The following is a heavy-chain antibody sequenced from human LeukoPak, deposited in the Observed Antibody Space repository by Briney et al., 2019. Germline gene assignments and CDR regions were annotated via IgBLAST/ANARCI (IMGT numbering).Heavy chain of an antibody. CDR3: ARSPVGAHFDY. D-gene: IGHD1-26*01. Sequence: ASVKVSCKASGGTVSSYAISWVRQAPGQGLEWMGTINPRGGSRNLAQKFQGRVTMTRDTSTSTVYMELSSLRSEDTAVYYCARSPVGAHFDYWGQGTLVTVSS. CDR1: GGTVSSYA. V-gene: IGHV1-46*01. CDR2: INPRGGSR. J-gene: IGHJ4*02.